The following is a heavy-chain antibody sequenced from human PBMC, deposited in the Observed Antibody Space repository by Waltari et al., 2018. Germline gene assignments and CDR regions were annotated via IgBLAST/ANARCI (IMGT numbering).Heavy chain of an antibody. CDR2: SNPNSGCT. J-gene: IGHJ2*01. D-gene: IGHD2-15*01. Sequence: QVQLVQSGAEVKKPGASVKVSCKASGYTFTGYYMPWVRQAPGQGLEWMVRSNPNSGCTNEAQKSQGRRTMTRDTSISTAYMGLSRLRSDDTAVYDCARSIYSFGYFDLWGRGTLVTVSS. V-gene: IGHV1-2*06. CDR3: ARSIYSFGYFDL. CDR1: GYTFTGYY.